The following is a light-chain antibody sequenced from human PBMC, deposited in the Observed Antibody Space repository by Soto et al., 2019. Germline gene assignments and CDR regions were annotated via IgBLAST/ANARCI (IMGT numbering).Light chain of an antibody. CDR1: SSDVGSYNL. Sequence: QSVLTQPASVSGSPGQSIAFSCTGTSSDVGSYNLVSWYQQHPGKAPKLMIYEVTKRPSGVSNRFSGSKSGNTASLTISGLQAEDEADYYCCSYAGSSTIVFGTGTQLTVL. CDR2: EVT. V-gene: IGLV2-23*02. J-gene: IGLJ7*01. CDR3: CSYAGSSTIV.